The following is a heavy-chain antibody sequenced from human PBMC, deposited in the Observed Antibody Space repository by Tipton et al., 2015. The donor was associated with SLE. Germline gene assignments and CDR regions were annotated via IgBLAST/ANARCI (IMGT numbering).Heavy chain of an antibody. CDR1: GGSINSSNYY. V-gene: IGHV4-39*01. J-gene: IGHJ4*02. CDR2: LYHSGST. Sequence: TLSLTCTVSGGSINSSNYYWGWIRQPPGKGLEWIGSLYHSGSTYYNPSLKSRVTMSLDTSKNQFSLKLRSVTAADTAVYYCARHARSLEGALRFLEWLFDYWGQGTLVTVSS. CDR3: ARHARSLEGALRFLEWLFDY. D-gene: IGHD3-3*01.